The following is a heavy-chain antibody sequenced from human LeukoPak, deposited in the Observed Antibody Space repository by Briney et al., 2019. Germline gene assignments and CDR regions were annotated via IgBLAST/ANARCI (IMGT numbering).Heavy chain of an antibody. Sequence: PGGSLRLSCTASGFTFDDYAMHWVRQAPGKGLEWVSLISGDGGSTYYADSVKGRFTISRDNSKNSLYLQMNSLRTEDTALYYCAEDSCSGGSCYLDYWGQGTLVTVSS. D-gene: IGHD2-15*01. J-gene: IGHJ4*02. CDR1: GFTFDDYA. V-gene: IGHV3-43*02. CDR3: AEDSCSGGSCYLDY. CDR2: ISGDGGST.